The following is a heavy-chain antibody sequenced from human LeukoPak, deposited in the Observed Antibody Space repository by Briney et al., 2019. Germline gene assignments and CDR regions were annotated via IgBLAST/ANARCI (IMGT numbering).Heavy chain of an antibody. V-gene: IGHV3-21*01. Sequence: TGGSLRLSCAASGFTFSTYGMNWVRQAPGKGLEWVSSISSSGVSSYIYYADSVKGRFTISRDNAKNSLYLQMNSLRAEDTAVYYCARVLYCGGDCYSACDIWGQGTMVTVSS. CDR2: ISSSGVSSYI. J-gene: IGHJ3*02. CDR3: ARVLYCGGDCYSACDI. D-gene: IGHD2-21*02. CDR1: GFTFSTYG.